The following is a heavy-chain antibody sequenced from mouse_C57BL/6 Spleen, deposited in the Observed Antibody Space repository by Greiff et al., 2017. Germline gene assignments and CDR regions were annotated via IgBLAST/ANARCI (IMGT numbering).Heavy chain of an antibody. Sequence: EVKLMESGPGLVKPSQSLSLTCSVTGYSITSGYYWNWIRQFPGNKLEWMGYISYDGSNNYNPSLKNRISITRDTSKNQFFLKLNSVTTEDTATYYCAREGLLYGSSYGGFDYWGQGTTRTVSS. CDR3: AREGLLYGSSYGGFDY. CDR2: ISYDGSN. D-gene: IGHD1-1*01. V-gene: IGHV3-6*01. CDR1: GYSITSGYY. J-gene: IGHJ2*01.